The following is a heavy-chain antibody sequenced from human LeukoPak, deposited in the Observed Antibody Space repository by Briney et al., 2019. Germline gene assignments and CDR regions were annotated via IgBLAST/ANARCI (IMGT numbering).Heavy chain of an antibody. Sequence: ASVKVPCKASGYTFTSYGISGVRQAPGQGLEWMGWISAYHGSTNCAQKLKGRVTMTTDTSTSPAYMKLRSLSSADTAVYYCARDGPYRSGKSDGMDVWGKGTTVTVSS. CDR1: GYTFTSYG. J-gene: IGHJ6*04. CDR2: ISAYHGST. D-gene: IGHD3-16*02. CDR3: ARDGPYRSGKSDGMDV. V-gene: IGHV1-18*01.